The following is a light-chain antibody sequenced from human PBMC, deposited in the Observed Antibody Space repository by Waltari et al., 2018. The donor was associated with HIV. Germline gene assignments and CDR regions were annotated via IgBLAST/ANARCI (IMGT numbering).Light chain of an antibody. J-gene: IGKJ3*01. CDR2: STT. CDR3: EQIYTFPLFT. V-gene: IGKV1-39*01. CDR1: QTIGDY. Sequence: DIQLTKSPSPLSAFVGDRVTITCRASQTIGDYVKWYQLKPGEPPKLLIYSTTSLQPGVPSRFSGSGSGTDFALTISSLQSEEFATYYCEQIYTFPLFTFGPGTKVDIK.